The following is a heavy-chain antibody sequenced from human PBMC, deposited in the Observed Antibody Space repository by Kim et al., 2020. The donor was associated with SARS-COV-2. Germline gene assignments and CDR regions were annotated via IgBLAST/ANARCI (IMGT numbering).Heavy chain of an antibody. CDR1: GGSISSSSYY. V-gene: IGHV4-39*01. Sequence: SETLSLTCTVSGGSISSSSYYWGWIRQPPGKGLEWIGSIYYSGSTYYNPSLKSRVTISVDTSKNQFSLKLSSVTAADTAVYYCARTDVLLWFGELLACWFDPWGQGTLVTVSS. D-gene: IGHD3-10*01. CDR3: ARTDVLLWFGELLACWFDP. J-gene: IGHJ5*02. CDR2: IYYSGST.